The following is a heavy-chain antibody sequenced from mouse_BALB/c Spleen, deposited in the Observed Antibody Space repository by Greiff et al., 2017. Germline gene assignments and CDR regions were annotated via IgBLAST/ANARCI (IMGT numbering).Heavy chain of an antibody. CDR3: AALTTVVATDAMDY. V-gene: IGHV1-9*01. CDR2: ILPGSGST. J-gene: IGHJ4*01. D-gene: IGHD1-1*01. Sequence: LMKPGASVKISCKATGYTFSSYWIEWVKQRPGHGLEWIGEILPGSGSTNYNEKFKGKATFTADTSSNTAYMQLSSLTSEDSAVYYCAALTTVVATDAMDYWGQGTSVTVSS. CDR1: GYTFSSYW.